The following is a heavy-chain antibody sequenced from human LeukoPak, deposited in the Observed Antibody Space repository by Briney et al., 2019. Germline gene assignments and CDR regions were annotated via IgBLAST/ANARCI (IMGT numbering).Heavy chain of an antibody. D-gene: IGHD6-13*01. V-gene: IGHV4-59*08. CDR1: GGSISSYY. J-gene: IGHJ4*02. CDR3: ARSGIAAAGPNPRFDY. CDR2: IYNIGST. Sequence: SETLSLTCTVSGGSISSYYWSWIRQPPGKGLEWIGYIYNIGSTSYNPSLKSRVTISVDTSKKQFSLKLSSVTAADTAVYYCARSGIAAAGPNPRFDYWGQGTLVTVSS.